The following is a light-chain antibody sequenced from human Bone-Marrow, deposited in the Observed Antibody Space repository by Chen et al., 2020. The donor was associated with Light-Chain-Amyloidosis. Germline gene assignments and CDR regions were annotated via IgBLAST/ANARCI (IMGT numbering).Light chain of an antibody. J-gene: IGLJ2*01. CDR2: DVS. Sequence: QSALTQPASVSGSPGQSITISCTGTSSDVGGYNHVSWYQQHPGKATKLMIYDVSNRPSGVSNRFSGSKSGNTASLAISGLQAEDEADDYCSSYTSSRTLVFGGGTKLTVL. V-gene: IGLV2-14*03. CDR3: SSYTSSRTLV. CDR1: SSDVGGYNH.